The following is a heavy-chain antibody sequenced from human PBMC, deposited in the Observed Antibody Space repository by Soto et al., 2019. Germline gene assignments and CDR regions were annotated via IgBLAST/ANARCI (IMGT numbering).Heavy chain of an antibody. CDR1: GFAFSGHT. CDR2: IGNALDTI. Sequence: GGSLGLSCAASGFAFSGHTMNWVRQAPGKGLEWVAYIGNALDTIYYADSVKGRFIISRDDAMKSVFLHMSSLRDDDTAVYYCARGDCSGGSCHGIDVWGRGTTVTVSS. D-gene: IGHD2-15*01. CDR3: ARGDCSGGSCHGIDV. J-gene: IGHJ6*02. V-gene: IGHV3-48*02.